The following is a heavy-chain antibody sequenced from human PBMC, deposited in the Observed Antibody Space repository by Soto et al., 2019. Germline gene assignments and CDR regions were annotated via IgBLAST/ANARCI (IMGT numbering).Heavy chain of an antibody. D-gene: IGHD1-1*01. CDR1: GYTFTSYY. J-gene: IGHJ4*02. CDR3: ARDLRWTGTLPKPPDY. CDR2: INPSGGST. Sequence: ASVKVSCKASGYTFTSYYMHWVRQAPGQGLEWMGIINPSGGSTSYAQKFQGRVTMTRDTSTSTVYMELSSLRSEDTAVYYCARDLRWTGTLPKPPDYWGQGTLVTVSS. V-gene: IGHV1-46*03.